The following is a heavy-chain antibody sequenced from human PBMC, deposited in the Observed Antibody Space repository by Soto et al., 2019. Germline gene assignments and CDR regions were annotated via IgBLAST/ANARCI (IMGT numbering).Heavy chain of an antibody. Sequence: SETLSLTCTVSGGSISSGGYYWSWIRQHPGKGLEWIGYIYYSGSTYYNPSLKSRVTISVDTSKNQFSLKLSSVTAADTAVYYCARVVCSGGSCFQLKWEKATKKNWFDPWGQGTLVTVSS. D-gene: IGHD2-15*01. CDR3: ARVVCSGGSCFQLKWEKATKKNWFDP. J-gene: IGHJ5*02. CDR1: GGSISSGGYY. CDR2: IYYSGST. V-gene: IGHV4-31*03.